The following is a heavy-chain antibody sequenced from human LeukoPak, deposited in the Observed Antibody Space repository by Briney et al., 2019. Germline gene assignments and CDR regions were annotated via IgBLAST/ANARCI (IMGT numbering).Heavy chain of an antibody. V-gene: IGHV1-2*02. J-gene: IGHJ5*02. CDR2: INPNSGGT. Sequence: ASVKVSCKASGYTFTGYYMHWVRQAPGQGLEWMGWINPNSGGTNYAQKFQGRVTMTRDTSISTAYMELSRLRSDDTAVYYCAIEDIVVVPAATGVKSANWSDPWGQGTLVTVSS. CDR1: GYTFTGYY. CDR3: AIEDIVVVPAATGVKSANWSDP. D-gene: IGHD2-2*01.